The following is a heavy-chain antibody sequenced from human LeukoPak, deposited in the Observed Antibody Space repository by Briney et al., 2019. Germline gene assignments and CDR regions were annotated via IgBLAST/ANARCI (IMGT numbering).Heavy chain of an antibody. D-gene: IGHD5-24*01. V-gene: IGHV3-23*01. CDR2: IMSSGGST. CDR3: AKGNSWVDN. J-gene: IGHJ5*02. CDR1: GFTFCTYA. Sequence: PGGSLRLSCAASGFTFCTYAKSWARQAPGEGLVWVSAIMSSGGSTFYADSVRGRFTISRDNSNYTLYLQMNSLRAEDTAIYYCAKGNSWVDNWGQGTLVTVSS.